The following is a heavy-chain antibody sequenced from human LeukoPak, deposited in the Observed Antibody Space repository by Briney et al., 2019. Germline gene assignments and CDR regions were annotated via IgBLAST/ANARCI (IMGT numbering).Heavy chain of an antibody. CDR3: ARGGGVFVYFDY. D-gene: IGHD4-23*01. J-gene: IGHJ4*02. CDR2: IYYSGST. CDR1: GGSISSYY. V-gene: IGHV4-59*12. Sequence: PSETLSLTCTVSGGSISSYYWSWIRQPPGKGLEWIGYIYYSGSTNYNPSLKSRVTISVDTSKNQFSLKLSSVTAADTAVYYCARGGGVFVYFDYWGQGTLVTVSS.